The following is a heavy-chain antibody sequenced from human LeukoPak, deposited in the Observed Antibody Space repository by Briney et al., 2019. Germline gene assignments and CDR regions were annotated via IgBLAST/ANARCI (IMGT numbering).Heavy chain of an antibody. V-gene: IGHV3-74*01. J-gene: IGHJ6*03. CDR2: IKSDGIST. CDR3: ARSGDYCSSTSCLPPYYYYYMDV. D-gene: IGHD2-2*01. CDR1: GFTFSSYW. Sequence: GGSLRLSCAASGFTFSSYWMHWVRQAPGKGLVWVSCIKSDGISTIYADSAKGRFTISRDNAKNTLYLQMNSLRDEDTAVYYCARSGDYCSSTSCLPPYYYYYMDVWGQGTTVTVSS.